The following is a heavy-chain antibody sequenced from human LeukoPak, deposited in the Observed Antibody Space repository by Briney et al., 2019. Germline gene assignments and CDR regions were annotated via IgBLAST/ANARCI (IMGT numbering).Heavy chain of an antibody. CDR3: ARVPGRRELDY. Sequence: PGRSLRLSCAASGFTFDDYAMHWVRQAPGKGLEWVSGISSTSSYIYYADSLKGRFTISRDNAKNSLYLQMNSLRAEDTAVYYCARVPGRRELDYWGQGTLVTVSS. CDR1: GFTFDDYA. CDR2: ISSTSSYI. V-gene: IGHV3-21*01. J-gene: IGHJ4*02.